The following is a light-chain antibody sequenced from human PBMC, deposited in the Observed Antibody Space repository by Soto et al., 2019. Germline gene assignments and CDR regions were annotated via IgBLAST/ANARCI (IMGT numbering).Light chain of an antibody. CDR3: QQLHDYPIT. J-gene: IGKJ5*01. CDR2: AAS. CDR1: QGIDSS. V-gene: IGKV1-9*01. Sequence: ILLTQSPSSLSASVGDRVTITCRASQGIDSSFAWYQEKPGKAPKLLIYAASSLQSGVPSRFSGSGSGTDFTLTISSLQTEDFATYYCQQLHDYPITFGQGTRLEI.